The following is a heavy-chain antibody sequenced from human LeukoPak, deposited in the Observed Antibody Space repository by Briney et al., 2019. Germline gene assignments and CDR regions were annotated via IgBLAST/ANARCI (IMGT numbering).Heavy chain of an antibody. CDR3: ARAGETARGVFGFDI. Sequence: PSETLSLICVVNGGSFSGYYWTWIRQTPGKGLEWIGEVTQSGSTNYNPSLKTRVTISLDTPQTQFSLRLTSLTAADTALYYCARAGETARGVFGFDIWGQGTMVTVSA. D-gene: IGHD3-16*01. CDR2: VTQSGST. J-gene: IGHJ3*02. V-gene: IGHV4-34*01. CDR1: GGSFSGYY.